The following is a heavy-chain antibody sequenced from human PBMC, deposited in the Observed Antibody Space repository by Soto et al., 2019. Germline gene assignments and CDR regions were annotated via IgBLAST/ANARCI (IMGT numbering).Heavy chain of an antibody. J-gene: IGHJ6*02. CDR3: ARGPPHTAMVRGGMDV. D-gene: IGHD5-18*01. V-gene: IGHV3-72*01. CDR2: TRNKANSYTT. Sequence: EVQLVESGGGLVQPGGSLRLSCAASGFTFSDHYMDWVRQAPGKGLEWVGRTRNKANSYTTEYAASVKGRFTISRDDSKNSLYLQMNSLKTEDTAVYYCARGPPHTAMVRGGMDVWGQGTTVTVSS. CDR1: GFTFSDHY.